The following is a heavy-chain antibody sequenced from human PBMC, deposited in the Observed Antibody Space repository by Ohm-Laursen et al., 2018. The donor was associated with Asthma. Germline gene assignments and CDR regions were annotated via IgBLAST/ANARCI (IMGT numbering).Heavy chain of an antibody. CDR1: RGTFSSYA. CDR3: ARGRYDSSDYDLYGLDV. D-gene: IGHD3-22*01. J-gene: IGHJ6*02. CDR2: IIPILRTA. V-gene: IGHV1-69*13. Sequence: SVKVSCKASRGTFSSYAISWVRQAPGQGLEWMGGIIPILRTANYAQNFRGRVTITADESTSTAYMDLSSLRSEDTAVYYCARGRYDSSDYDLYGLDVWGQGTTVTVSS.